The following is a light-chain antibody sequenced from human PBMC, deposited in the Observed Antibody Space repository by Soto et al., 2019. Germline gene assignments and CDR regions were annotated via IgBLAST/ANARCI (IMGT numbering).Light chain of an antibody. CDR1: QSISSH. J-gene: IGKJ2*01. Sequence: DIQMTQSPSSLSASVGDRVTITCRASQSISSHLNWYQQRPGKAPKLLIFGASSLQTGVPSRFSGRGSGTDFTLSICRLHPEDFATYYCQQSFGTSRTFGQGTRLEV. V-gene: IGKV1-39*01. CDR2: GAS. CDR3: QQSFGTSRT.